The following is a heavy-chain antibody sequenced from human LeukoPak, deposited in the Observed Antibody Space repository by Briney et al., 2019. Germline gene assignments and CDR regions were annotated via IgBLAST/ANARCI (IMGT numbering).Heavy chain of an antibody. V-gene: IGHV1-2*04. J-gene: IGHJ4*02. CDR3: ARGRSITMVRGVTHFDY. CDR1: GYTFTGYY. Sequence: ASVNVSCKASGYTFTGYYMHWVRQAPGQGLEWMGWINPNSGGTNYAQKFQGWVTMTRDTSISTAYMELSRLRSDDTAVYYCARGRSITMVRGVTHFDYWGQGTLVTVSS. D-gene: IGHD3-10*01. CDR2: INPNSGGT.